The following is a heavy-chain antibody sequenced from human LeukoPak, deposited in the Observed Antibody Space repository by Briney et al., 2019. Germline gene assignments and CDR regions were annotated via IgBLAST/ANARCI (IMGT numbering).Heavy chain of an antibody. Sequence: GGSLRLSCAASGFTFSSYAMSWVRQAPGKGLEWVSAISGSGGSTYYADSVKGRFTISRDNAKNSLYLQMNSLRAEDTALYHCARDMGCYGSGSPNDYWGQGTLVTVSS. CDR1: GFTFSSYA. D-gene: IGHD3-10*01. V-gene: IGHV3-23*01. CDR3: ARDMGCYGSGSPNDY. CDR2: ISGSGGST. J-gene: IGHJ4*02.